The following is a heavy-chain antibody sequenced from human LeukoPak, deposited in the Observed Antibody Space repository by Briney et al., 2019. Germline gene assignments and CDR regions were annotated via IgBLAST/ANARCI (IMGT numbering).Heavy chain of an antibody. Sequence: SETLSLTCAVYGGSFSGYYWSWIRQPPGKGLEWIGEINHSGSTNYNPSLKSRVTISVDTSKNQFSLKLSSVTAADTAVYYCARGKSFGGVCGAWGKGTTVTVSS. CDR2: INHSGST. V-gene: IGHV4-34*01. D-gene: IGHD3-16*01. CDR1: GGSFSGYY. J-gene: IGHJ6*04. CDR3: ARGKSFGGVCGA.